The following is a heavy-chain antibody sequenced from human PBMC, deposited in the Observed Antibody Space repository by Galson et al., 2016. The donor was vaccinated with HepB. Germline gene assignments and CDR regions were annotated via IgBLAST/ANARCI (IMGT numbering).Heavy chain of an antibody. CDR2: VYWDDDK. Sequence: LVKPTQTLTLTCTFSGFSLTTSGMGVGWIRQPPGKALEWLAFVYWDDDKRYSPSLKSRLTITKDTPKNQVVLTMTNMQPVDTATYYCAHRFYGDYVDYWGQGTLVTVSS. D-gene: IGHD4-17*01. J-gene: IGHJ4*02. CDR3: AHRFYGDYVDY. V-gene: IGHV2-5*02. CDR1: GFSLTTSGMG.